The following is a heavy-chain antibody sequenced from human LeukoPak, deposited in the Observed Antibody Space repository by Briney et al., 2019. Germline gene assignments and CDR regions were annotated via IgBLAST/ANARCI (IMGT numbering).Heavy chain of an antibody. CDR1: GGSISSYY. D-gene: IGHD3-22*01. Sequence: SETLSLTCTVSGGSISSYYWSWIRQPPGKGLEWIGEINHSGSTNYNPSLKSRVTISVDTSKNQFSLKLSSVTAADTAVYYCARESRDSSGYYLWGQGTLVTVSS. CDR3: ARESRDSSGYYL. J-gene: IGHJ4*02. CDR2: INHSGST. V-gene: IGHV4-34*01.